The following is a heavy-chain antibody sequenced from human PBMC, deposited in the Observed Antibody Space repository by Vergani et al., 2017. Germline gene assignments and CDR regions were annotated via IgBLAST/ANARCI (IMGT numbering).Heavy chain of an antibody. CDR3: ARGDYGILTGYRY. V-gene: IGHV1-46*03. Sequence: QVQVLQSGAEVKKSGASVKVSCKTSGYTFSNYYMHWVRQAPGQGLEWMGIINPSGGHTNYAQKFQGRVTMTRDTSTSTVYMELNSLRSEDTAIYYCARGDYGILTGYRYWGQGTLVTVSA. D-gene: IGHD3-9*01. CDR2: INPSGGHT. J-gene: IGHJ4*02. CDR1: GYTFSNYY.